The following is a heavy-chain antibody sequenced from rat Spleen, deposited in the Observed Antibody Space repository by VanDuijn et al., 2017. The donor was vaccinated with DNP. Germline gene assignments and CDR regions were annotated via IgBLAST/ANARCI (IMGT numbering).Heavy chain of an antibody. Sequence: EVQLQESGPGLVKPSQSLSLTCSVTGYSITSSYRWNWIRKLPGNKMEWIGYINYSGSTGYNPSLKSRISITRDTSKNQYFLQLHSVTTEDTATYYCARGSTSIYWYFDFWGPGTMVTVSS. D-gene: IGHD3-1*01. CDR3: ARGSTSIYWYFDF. J-gene: IGHJ1*01. V-gene: IGHV3-1*01. CDR1: GYSITSSY. CDR2: INYSGST.